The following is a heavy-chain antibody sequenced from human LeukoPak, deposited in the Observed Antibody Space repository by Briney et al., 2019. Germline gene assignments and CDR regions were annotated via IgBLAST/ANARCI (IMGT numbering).Heavy chain of an antibody. J-gene: IGHJ4*02. D-gene: IGHD3-22*01. V-gene: IGHV1-46*01. CDR1: GYTFTSYY. Sequence: GASVKVSCKASGYTFTSYYMHWVRQAPGQGLEWMGIINPSGGSTSYAQKFQGRVTMTRDTSTSTVYMELSSLRSEDTAVYYCARDPVGYYYDSSGYYYVDWGQGTLVTVSS. CDR2: INPSGGST. CDR3: ARDPVGYYYDSSGYYYVD.